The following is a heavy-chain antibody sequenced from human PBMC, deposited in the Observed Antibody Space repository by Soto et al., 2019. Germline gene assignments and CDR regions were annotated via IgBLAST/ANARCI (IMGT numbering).Heavy chain of an antibody. CDR2: FDPEDGET. J-gene: IGHJ6*03. CDR1: GYTLTELS. CDR3: ATKGIGSTSGGRGWANYYYYMDV. D-gene: IGHD2-2*01. Sequence: ASVKVSCKVSGYTLTELSMHWVRQAPGKGLEWMGGFDPEDGETIYAQKFQGRVTMTEDTSTDTAYMELSSLRSEDTAVYYCATKGIGSTSGGRGWANYYYYMDVWGKGTTVTVS. V-gene: IGHV1-24*01.